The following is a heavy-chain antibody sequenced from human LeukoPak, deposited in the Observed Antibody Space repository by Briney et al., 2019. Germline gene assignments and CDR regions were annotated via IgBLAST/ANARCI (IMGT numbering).Heavy chain of an antibody. V-gene: IGHV1-18*01. Sequence: PSVKVSCKASGYTFTNYGITWVRQAPGQGLDWMGWISTYNGNTNYAQKLQGRVAMTTDTSTRTAYMELRSLRSDDTAVYYCARGGDYSPSADDYWGQGTLVTVSS. D-gene: IGHD4-17*01. CDR3: ARGGDYSPSADDY. J-gene: IGHJ4*02. CDR1: GYTFTNYG. CDR2: ISTYNGNT.